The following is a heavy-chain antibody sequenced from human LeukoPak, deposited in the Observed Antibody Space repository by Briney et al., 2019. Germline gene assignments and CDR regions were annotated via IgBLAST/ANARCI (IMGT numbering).Heavy chain of an antibody. CDR3: ARGLRIDNWFDP. CDR2: IYYSGST. Sequence: SETLSLTCTVSGGSISSYYWSWIRQPPGKGLEWIGYIYYSGSTNYNPSLKSRVTISVDTSKNQFSLKLSSVTAADTAVYYCARGLRIDNWFDPWGQGALVTVSS. D-gene: IGHD5-12*01. CDR1: GGSISSYY. V-gene: IGHV4-59*01. J-gene: IGHJ5*02.